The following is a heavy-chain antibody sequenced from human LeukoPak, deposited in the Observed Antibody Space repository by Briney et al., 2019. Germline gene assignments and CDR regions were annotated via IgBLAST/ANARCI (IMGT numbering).Heavy chain of an antibody. V-gene: IGHV3-23*01. Sequence: PGGSLRLSCAASGFTFSSYAMSWVRQAPGKGLEWVSAISGSGGSTYYADSVKGRFTISRDNSKNTLYLQMNSLRAEDTAVYYCAKAFRLTPLYYFDYWGQGTLVTVSP. CDR1: GFTFSSYA. D-gene: IGHD3-16*01. J-gene: IGHJ4*02. CDR2: ISGSGGST. CDR3: AKAFRLTPLYYFDY.